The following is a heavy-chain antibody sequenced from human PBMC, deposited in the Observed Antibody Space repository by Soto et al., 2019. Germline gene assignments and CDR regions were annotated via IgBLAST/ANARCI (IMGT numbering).Heavy chain of an antibody. Sequence: SETLSLTCTVSGGSISSYYWSWIRQPPGKGLEWIGYIYYSGSTNYNPSLKSRVTISVDTSKNQFSLKLSSVTAADTAVYYCAREIRRDGVGAIHDLFDYWGQGTLVTVSS. CDR2: IYYSGST. CDR1: GGSISSYY. D-gene: IGHD1-26*01. J-gene: IGHJ4*02. CDR3: AREIRRDGVGAIHDLFDY. V-gene: IGHV4-59*01.